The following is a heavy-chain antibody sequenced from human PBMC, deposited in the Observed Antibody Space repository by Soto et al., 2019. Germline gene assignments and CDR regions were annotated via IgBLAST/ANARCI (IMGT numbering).Heavy chain of an antibody. CDR3: ACDLEFTMRRPTDY. V-gene: IGHV1-18*01. CDR2: ISAYNGNT. Sequence: ASVKVSCKASGYTFTSYGISWVRQAPGQGLEWMGWISAYNGNTNYAQKLQGRVTMTTDTSTSTAYMELRSLRSDDTAVYYCACDLEFTMRRPTDYSGQGSLVTVSS. D-gene: IGHD3-10*01. CDR1: GYTFTSYG. J-gene: IGHJ4*02.